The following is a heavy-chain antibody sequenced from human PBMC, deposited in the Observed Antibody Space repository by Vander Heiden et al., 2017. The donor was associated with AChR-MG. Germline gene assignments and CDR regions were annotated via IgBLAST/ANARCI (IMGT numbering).Heavy chain of an antibody. CDR2: TYRSGKT. Sequence: QVQLQESGPGLVKPSETLSLTCAVSGYFITTGYHWGWIRQPPGRGPDSLRSTYRSGKTYYNPSLKSRLTISVDTSKNQFSLQLSSVTAADTAIYYCARVYLSDYGPYYYYMDVWGKGTTVTVSS. J-gene: IGHJ6*03. CDR1: GYFITTGYH. CDR3: ARVYLSDYGPYYYYMDV. D-gene: IGHD4-17*01. V-gene: IGHV4-38-2*01.